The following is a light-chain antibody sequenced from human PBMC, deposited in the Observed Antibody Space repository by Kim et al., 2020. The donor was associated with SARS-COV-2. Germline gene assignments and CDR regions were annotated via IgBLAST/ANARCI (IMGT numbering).Light chain of an antibody. CDR2: DVS. CDR1: SSDVGGYNY. CDR3: SSYTSSSTGV. Sequence: GQPITISCTGTSSDVGGYNYVSWYQQHPGKAPKLMIYDVSNRPSGVSNRFSGSKSGNTASLTISGLQAEDEADYYCSSYTSSSTGVFGGGTKVTVL. V-gene: IGLV2-14*03. J-gene: IGLJ3*02.